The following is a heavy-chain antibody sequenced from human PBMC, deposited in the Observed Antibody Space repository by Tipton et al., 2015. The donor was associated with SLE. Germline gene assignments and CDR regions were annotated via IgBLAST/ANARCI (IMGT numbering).Heavy chain of an antibody. CDR2: IYYSGST. D-gene: IGHD3-3*01. J-gene: IGHJ6*02. CDR3: ARRAGVVIPDLYYGMDV. Sequence: TLSLTCAVSGGSISSGGYYWGWIRPPPGKGLEWIGGIYYSGSTYYNPSLKSRVTIAVDTSKNQFSLKLSSVTAADTAVYYCARRAGVVIPDLYYGMDVWGQGTTVTVSS. V-gene: IGHV4-39*07. CDR1: GGSISSGGYY.